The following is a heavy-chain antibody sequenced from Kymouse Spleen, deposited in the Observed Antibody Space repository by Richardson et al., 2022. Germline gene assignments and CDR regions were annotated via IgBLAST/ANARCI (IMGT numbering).Heavy chain of an antibody. CDR3: ARDRRGYSGYGFDY. CDR1: GFTVSSNY. Sequence: EVQLVESGGGLIQPGGSLRLSCAASGFTVSSNYMSWVRQAPGKGLEWVSVIYSGGSTYYADSVKGRFTISRDNSKNTLYLQMNSLRAEDTAVYYCARDRRGYSGYGFDYWGQGTLVTVSS. V-gene: IGHV3-53*01. J-gene: IGHJ4*02. CDR2: IYSGGST. D-gene: IGHD5-12*01.